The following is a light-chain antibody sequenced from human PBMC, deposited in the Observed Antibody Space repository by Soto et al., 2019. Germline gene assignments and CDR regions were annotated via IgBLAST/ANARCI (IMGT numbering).Light chain of an antibody. CDR1: QSVSSSY. CDR3: QQYGSSPWT. CDR2: GAS. J-gene: IGKJ1*01. V-gene: IGKV3-20*01. Sequence: EIVLTQSPGTLSLSPGERATLFCRASQSVSSSYLAWYQQKPGQAPRLLIYGASSRATGIQDRFSGSGSGTDFTHTISRLEPEDFAVYYCQQYGSSPWTFDQGTKVEIK.